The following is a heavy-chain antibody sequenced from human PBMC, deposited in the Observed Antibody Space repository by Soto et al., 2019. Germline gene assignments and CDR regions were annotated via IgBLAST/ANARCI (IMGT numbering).Heavy chain of an antibody. D-gene: IGHD6-13*01. V-gene: IGHV4-39*02. CDR1: GCSISSSNYY. J-gene: IGHJ5*02. CDR3: AREVEHQLAYNWFDP. Sequence: SETLSHTCTVSGCSISSSNYYWGWIRQPPGKGLEWIGSIYYSGSTYYNSSLKSRVTISVDTSKNQFSLKLTSVTAADTAVYYCAREVEHQLAYNWFDPWGQGTLVPVSS. CDR2: IYYSGST.